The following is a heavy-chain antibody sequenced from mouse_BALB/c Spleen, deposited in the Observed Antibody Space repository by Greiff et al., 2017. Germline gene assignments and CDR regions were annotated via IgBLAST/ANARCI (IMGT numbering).Heavy chain of an antibody. CDR2: ILPGSGST. J-gene: IGHJ3*01. Sequence: VQLQQSGAELMKPGASVKISCKATGYTFSSYWIEWVKQRPGHGLEWIGEILPGSGSTNYNEKFKGKATFTADTSSNTAYMQLSSLTSEDSAVYYCARSYYRYGFAYWGQGTLVTVSA. V-gene: IGHV1-9*01. D-gene: IGHD2-14*01. CDR3: ARSYYRYGFAY. CDR1: GYTFSSYW.